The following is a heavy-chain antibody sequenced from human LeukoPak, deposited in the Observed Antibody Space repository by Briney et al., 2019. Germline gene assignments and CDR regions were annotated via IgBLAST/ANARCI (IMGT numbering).Heavy chain of an antibody. Sequence: GGSLRLSCAASGFTFSSYSMNWVRQAPGKGLEWVSSISSSSTFINYADSVKGRFTISRDNAKNSVYLQMNSLRAEDTAVYYCARVLRYCSGGNCYSGGLGYMDVWGKGTTVTIS. D-gene: IGHD2-15*01. CDR3: ARVLRYCSGGNCYSGGLGYMDV. CDR1: GFTFSSYS. CDR2: ISSSSTFI. V-gene: IGHV3-21*04. J-gene: IGHJ6*03.